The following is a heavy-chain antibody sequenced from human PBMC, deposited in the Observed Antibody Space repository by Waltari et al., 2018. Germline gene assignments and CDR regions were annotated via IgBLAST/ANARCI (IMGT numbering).Heavy chain of an antibody. J-gene: IGHJ3*02. Sequence: EVQLVESGGGLVQPGGSMRLSFAASGFTFSSYSMTWVRQAPGKGLEWVSYISSSSSTIYYADSVKGRFTISRDNDKNSLYLQMNSLRAEDTAVYYCARGGTTVTTLGAFDIWGQGTMVTVSS. CDR1: GFTFSSYS. CDR3: ARGGTTVTTLGAFDI. CDR2: ISSSSSTI. V-gene: IGHV3-48*01. D-gene: IGHD4-17*01.